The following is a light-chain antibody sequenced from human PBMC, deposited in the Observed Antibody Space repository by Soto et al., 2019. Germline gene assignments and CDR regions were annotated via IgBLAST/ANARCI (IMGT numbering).Light chain of an antibody. CDR3: QQRSNCPIT. J-gene: IGKJ5*01. CDR1: QSVTSY. V-gene: IGKV3-11*01. CDR2: DAS. Sequence: ETVLTQSPVTLCFPPWPRASLSCRASQSVTSYLAWYQQRPGQAPRLLIYDASRRATGIPARFSGSGSGADFTLTISTLEPEDFAVYYCQQRSNCPITVGQGTRLEIK.